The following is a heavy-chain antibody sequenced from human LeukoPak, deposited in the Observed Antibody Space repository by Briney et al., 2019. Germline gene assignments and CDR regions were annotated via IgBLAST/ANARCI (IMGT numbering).Heavy chain of an antibody. CDR3: ATTPGEPYWYFDL. CDR1: GYSFTSYW. Sequence: GESLKISCKGSGYSFTSYWIGWVRQMPGKGLEWMGIIYPGDSDTRYSPSFQGQVTISADKSISTAYLQWSSLKASDTATYYCATTPGEPYWYFDLWGRGTLVTVSS. CDR2: IYPGDSDT. D-gene: IGHD7-27*01. J-gene: IGHJ2*01. V-gene: IGHV5-51*01.